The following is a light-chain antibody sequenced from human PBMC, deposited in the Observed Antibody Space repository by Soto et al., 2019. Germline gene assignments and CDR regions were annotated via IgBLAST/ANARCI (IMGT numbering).Light chain of an antibody. CDR1: QSVSSSY. CDR3: QQYGSSPPIT. Sequence: EIVMTQSPATLSVSPGERATLACRASQSVSSSYLAWYQQKPGLAPRLLVYDASSRATGIPDRFSGSGSWTDFTLTISRLEPEDFAVYYCQQYGSSPPITFGQGTRLEIK. CDR2: DAS. J-gene: IGKJ5*01. V-gene: IGKV3D-20*01.